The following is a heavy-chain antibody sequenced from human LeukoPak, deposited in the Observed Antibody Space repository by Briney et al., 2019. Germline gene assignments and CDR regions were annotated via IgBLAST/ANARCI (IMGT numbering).Heavy chain of an antibody. Sequence: SETLSLTCAVYGGSFSGYYWSWIRQPPGKGLEWIGEINHSGSTNYNPSLKSRVTISVDTSKNQFSLKLSSVTAADTAVYYCARGRGTYYYYGMDVWGQGTTATVSS. CDR3: ARGRGTYYYYGMDV. V-gene: IGHV4-34*01. J-gene: IGHJ6*02. D-gene: IGHD6-25*01. CDR1: GGSFSGYY. CDR2: INHSGST.